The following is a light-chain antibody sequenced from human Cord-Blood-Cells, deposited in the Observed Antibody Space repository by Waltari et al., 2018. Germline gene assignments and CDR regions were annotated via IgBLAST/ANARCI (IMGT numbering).Light chain of an antibody. CDR2: AGS. Sequence: QSALTQPASVSGSPGQPITISCTGTSRDVGSYNLVSWYQQHPGKAPKLMIYAGSKRPSGVSNRFSGSKSGNTASLTISGLQAEDEADYYCCSYAGSSTLVFGGGTKLTVL. J-gene: IGLJ2*01. V-gene: IGLV2-23*01. CDR3: CSYAGSSTLV. CDR1: SRDVGSYNL.